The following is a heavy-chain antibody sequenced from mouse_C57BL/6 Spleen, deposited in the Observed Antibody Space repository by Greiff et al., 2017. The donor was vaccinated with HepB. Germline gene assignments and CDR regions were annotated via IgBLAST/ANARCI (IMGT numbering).Heavy chain of an antibody. CDR2: INPNYGTT. Sequence: VQLKESGPELVKPGASVKISCKASGYSFTDYNMNWVKQSNGKSLEWIGVINPNYGTTSYNQKFKGKATLTVDQSSSTAYMQLNSLTSEDSAVYYCLLGSRQGYFDYWGQGTTLTVSS. CDR3: LLGSRQGYFDY. D-gene: IGHD1-1*01. CDR1: GYSFTDYN. J-gene: IGHJ2*01. V-gene: IGHV1-39*01.